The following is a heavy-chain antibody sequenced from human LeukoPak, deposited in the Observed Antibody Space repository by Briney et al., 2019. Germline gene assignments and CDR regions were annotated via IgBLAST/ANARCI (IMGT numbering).Heavy chain of an antibody. V-gene: IGHV1-69*01. D-gene: IGHD2-15*01. Sequence: ASVTVSCTASGGTFSIYAISWVRQAPGQGLEWMGGIIPIFGTANYAQKFQGRVTITADESTSTAYMELSSLRSEDTAVYYCARDRGYCSGGSCYHYFDYWGQGTLVTVSS. CDR2: IIPIFGTA. CDR3: ARDRGYCSGGSCYHYFDY. CDR1: GGTFSIYA. J-gene: IGHJ4*02.